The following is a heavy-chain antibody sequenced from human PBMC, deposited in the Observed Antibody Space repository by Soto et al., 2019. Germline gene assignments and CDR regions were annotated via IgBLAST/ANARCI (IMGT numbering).Heavy chain of an antibody. CDR3: ARLGAYYDFWSGSQFDY. J-gene: IGHJ4*02. Sequence: SETLSLTCTVSGGSISSYYWSWIRQPPGKGLEWIGYIYYSGSTNYNPSLKSRVTISVDTSKNQFSLKLSSVTAADTAVYYCARLGAYYDFWSGSQFDYWGQGTLVTVSS. V-gene: IGHV4-59*01. CDR1: GGSISSYY. CDR2: IYYSGST. D-gene: IGHD3-3*01.